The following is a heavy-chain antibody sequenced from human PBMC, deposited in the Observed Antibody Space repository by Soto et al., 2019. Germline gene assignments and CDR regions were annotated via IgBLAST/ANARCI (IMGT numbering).Heavy chain of an antibody. CDR2: INHSGST. J-gene: IGHJ4*02. CDR3: ARGNRAAARSAKIFDY. Sequence: SETLSLTCAVYGGSFSGYYWNWIRQPPGKGLEWIGEINHSGSTNYNPSLKSRVTISVDTSKNQFSLKLSSVTAADTAVYYCARGNRAAARSAKIFDYWGQGTLVTVSS. CDR1: GGSFSGYY. D-gene: IGHD6-6*01. V-gene: IGHV4-34*01.